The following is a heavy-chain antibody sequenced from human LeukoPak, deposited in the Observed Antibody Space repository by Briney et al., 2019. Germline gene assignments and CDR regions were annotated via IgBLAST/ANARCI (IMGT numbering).Heavy chain of an antibody. CDR1: GYTFTGYY. CDR3: AREGRETYYYDSSGYYY. V-gene: IGHV1-3*01. Sequence: ASVKVSCKASGYTFTGYYMHWVRQAPGQRLEWMGWINAGNGNTKYSQKFQGRVTITRDTSASTAYMELSSLRSEDTAVYYCAREGRETYYYDSSGYYYWGQGTLVTVSS. CDR2: INAGNGNT. J-gene: IGHJ4*02. D-gene: IGHD3-22*01.